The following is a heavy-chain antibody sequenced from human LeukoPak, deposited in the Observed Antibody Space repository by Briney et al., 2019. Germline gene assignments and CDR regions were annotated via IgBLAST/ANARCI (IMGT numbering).Heavy chain of an antibody. Sequence: ASVKVSCKASGYTFTSYDINWVRQATGQGLEWMGWMNPNSGNTGYAQKFQGRVTITRNTSISTAYMELSSLRSEDTAVYYCARGDCSSTSCYYSSRGDAFDIWGQGTMVTVSS. J-gene: IGHJ3*02. CDR2: MNPNSGNT. V-gene: IGHV1-8*03. CDR3: ARGDCSSTSCYYSSRGDAFDI. D-gene: IGHD2-2*01. CDR1: GYTFTSYD.